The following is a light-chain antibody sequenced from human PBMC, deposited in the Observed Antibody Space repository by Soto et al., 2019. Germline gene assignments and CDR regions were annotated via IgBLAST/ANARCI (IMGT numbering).Light chain of an antibody. Sequence: EIVLTQSPGTLSLSPGERATLSCRASQSVGISLAWYQQKPGQAPRVLIYGASTRATGIPDRFSGSGSGTDFTRTISRLEPEDVAVYYCQQDGTSLPFGQGTKVEIK. V-gene: IGKV3-20*01. J-gene: IGKJ1*01. CDR2: GAS. CDR3: QQDGTSLP. CDR1: QSVGIS.